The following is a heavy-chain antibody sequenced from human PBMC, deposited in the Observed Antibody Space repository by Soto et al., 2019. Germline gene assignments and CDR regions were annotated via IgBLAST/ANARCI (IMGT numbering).Heavy chain of an antibody. CDR2: IWYDGSNK. CDR3: ARDPCYGDYVECWYFDL. CDR1: GFTFSSYG. D-gene: IGHD4-17*01. Sequence: ESGGGVVQPGRSLRLSCAASGFTFSSYGMHWVRQAPGKGLEWVAVIWYDGSNKYYADSVKGRFTISRDNSKNTLYLQMNSLRAEDTAVYYCARDPCYGDYVECWYFDLWGRGTLVTVSS. J-gene: IGHJ2*01. V-gene: IGHV3-33*01.